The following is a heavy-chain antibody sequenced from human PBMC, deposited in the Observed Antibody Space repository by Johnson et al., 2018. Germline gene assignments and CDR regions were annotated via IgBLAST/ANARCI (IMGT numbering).Heavy chain of an antibody. CDR3: AREVGLMDV. V-gene: IGHV3-30-3*01. Sequence: QVQLVQSGGGVVQPGRSLRLSCAASGFTFSSYAMNWVRQAPGKGLEWVAVISYDGSNKYYADSVKGRFTISRDNSKNTLYLQMNSLRAEDTAVYYCAREVGLMDVWGKGTTVTVSS. CDR1: GFTFSSYA. CDR2: ISYDGSNK. J-gene: IGHJ6*03.